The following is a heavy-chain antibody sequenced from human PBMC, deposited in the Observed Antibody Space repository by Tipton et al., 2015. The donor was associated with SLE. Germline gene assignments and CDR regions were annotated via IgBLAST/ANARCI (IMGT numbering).Heavy chain of an antibody. CDR3: AKDNRAYGDLYYFDS. Sequence: GSLRLSCAASGFTFSSYAMSRVRQAPGKGLEWVTFILYDGTYKYYTDSVKGRFTISRDNSKNTLDLQMKSLRAEDTAVYHCAKDNRAYGDLYYFDSWGQGTLVTVSS. CDR1: GFTFSSYA. CDR2: ILYDGTYK. D-gene: IGHD2-21*02. J-gene: IGHJ4*02. V-gene: IGHV3-30*02.